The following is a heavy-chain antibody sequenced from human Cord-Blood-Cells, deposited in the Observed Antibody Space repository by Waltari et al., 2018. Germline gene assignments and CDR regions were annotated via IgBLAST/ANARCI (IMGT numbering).Heavy chain of an antibody. CDR1: GYTFTGYY. D-gene: IGHD2-21*02. CDR3: ASKGGDGAFDI. CDR2: INPNSGGT. J-gene: IGHJ3*02. Sequence: QVQLVQSGAEVKKPGASVKVSCKASGYTFTGYYMHWVRPAPGQGLEWMGRINPNSGGTNDAQKFQGRVTMTRDTSISTAYMELSRLRSDDTAGYYCASKGGDGAFDIWGQGTMVTVSS. V-gene: IGHV1-2*06.